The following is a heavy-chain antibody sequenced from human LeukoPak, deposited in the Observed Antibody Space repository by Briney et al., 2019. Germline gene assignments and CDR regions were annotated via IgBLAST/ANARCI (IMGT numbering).Heavy chain of an antibody. J-gene: IGHJ4*02. D-gene: IGHD6-13*01. CDR1: GFTLSSYA. CDR2: ISGSGGST. Sequence: GGSLRLSCAASGFTLSSYAMSWVRQAPGKGLEWVSAISGSGGSTYYADSVKGRFTISRDNSKNTLYLQMNSLRAEDTAVYYCANDPLIAAAGWSDYWGQGTLVTVSS. CDR3: ANDPLIAAAGWSDY. V-gene: IGHV3-23*01.